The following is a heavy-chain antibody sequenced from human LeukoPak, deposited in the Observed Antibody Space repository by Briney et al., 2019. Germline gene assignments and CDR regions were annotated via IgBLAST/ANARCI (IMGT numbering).Heavy chain of an antibody. CDR3: ATVLRFLEWLFRDAFDI. CDR1: GYTFTSYY. V-gene: IGHV1-46*01. J-gene: IGHJ3*02. Sequence: ASVKVSCKASGYTFTSYYMHWVRQAPGQGLEWMGIINPSGGSTSYAQKFQGRVTMTRDTSTSTAYMELSSLRSEDTAVYYCATVLRFLEWLFRDAFDIWGQGTMVTVSS. CDR2: INPSGGST. D-gene: IGHD3-3*01.